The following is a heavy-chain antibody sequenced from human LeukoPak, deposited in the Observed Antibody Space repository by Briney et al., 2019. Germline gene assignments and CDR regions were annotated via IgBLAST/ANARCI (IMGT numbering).Heavy chain of an antibody. J-gene: IGHJ4*02. CDR2: ISYDGSNE. Sequence: GGSLRPSCAASGFTFSSYAMHWVRQAPGKGLEWVAIISYDGSNEYYADSVKGRFTISRDNSKNTLYLQMNSLRAEDTAVYYCARVTYGSGTYGAFDYWGQGTLVTVSS. V-gene: IGHV3-30*04. CDR1: GFTFSSYA. CDR3: ARVTYGSGTYGAFDY. D-gene: IGHD3-10*01.